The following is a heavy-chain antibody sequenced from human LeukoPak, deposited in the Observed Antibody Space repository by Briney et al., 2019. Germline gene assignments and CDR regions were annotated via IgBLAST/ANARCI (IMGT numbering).Heavy chain of an antibody. Sequence: SETLSLTRTVSGGSISSSSYYWGWIRQPPGKGLEWIGSIYYSGSTYYNPSFKSRVTISVDTSKNQFSLKLTSVTAADTALYYCARVRYSGNAFDFWGQGTMVTVSS. J-gene: IGHJ3*01. CDR1: GGSISSSSYY. D-gene: IGHD3-10*01. CDR3: ARVRYSGNAFDF. V-gene: IGHV4-39*01. CDR2: IYYSGST.